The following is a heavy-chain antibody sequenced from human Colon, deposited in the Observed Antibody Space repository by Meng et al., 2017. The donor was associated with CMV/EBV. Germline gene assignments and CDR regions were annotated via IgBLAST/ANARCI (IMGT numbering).Heavy chain of an antibody. CDR2: IIPIFGTP. CDR3: TRSPLLAALNWFDP. Sequence: SVKVSCKTSGGPFKSNAISWVRQAPGQGLEWMGGIIPIFGTPKYAQKFQGRVTITADESTSTTYMELSSLTSDDTAVYYCTRSPLLAALNWFDPWGQGTLVTVSS. CDR1: GGPFKSNA. J-gene: IGHJ5*02. D-gene: IGHD2-2*01. V-gene: IGHV1-69*13.